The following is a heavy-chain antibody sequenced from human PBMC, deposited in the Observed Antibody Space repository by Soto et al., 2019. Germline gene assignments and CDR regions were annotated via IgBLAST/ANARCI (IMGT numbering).Heavy chain of an antibody. Sequence: GGSLRLSCAASGFTFSSYWMSWVRQAPGKGLEWVANIKQDGSEKYYVDSVKGRFTISRDNAKNSLYLQMNSLRAEDTAVYYCARDVGGIVVVPAARGRGFMDVWGKGTTVTVSS. V-gene: IGHV3-7*01. CDR1: GFTFSSYW. CDR3: ARDVGGIVVVPAARGRGFMDV. J-gene: IGHJ6*03. D-gene: IGHD2-2*01. CDR2: IKQDGSEK.